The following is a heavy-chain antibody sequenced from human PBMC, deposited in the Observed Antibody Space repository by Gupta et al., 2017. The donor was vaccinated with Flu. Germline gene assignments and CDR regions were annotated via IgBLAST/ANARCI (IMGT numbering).Heavy chain of an antibody. CDR1: GFTFSSYG. V-gene: IGHV3-30*18. Sequence: QVQLVESGGGVVQPGRSLRLSCAASGFTFSSYGMHWVRQAPGKGLEWVAVISYDGSNKYYADSVKGRFTISRDNSKNTLYLQMNSLRAEDTAVYYCAKDLVLGQQLEGNFDYWGQGTRVTVSS. CDR3: AKDLVLGQQLEGNFDY. J-gene: IGHJ4*02. CDR2: ISYDGSNK. D-gene: IGHD6-13*01.